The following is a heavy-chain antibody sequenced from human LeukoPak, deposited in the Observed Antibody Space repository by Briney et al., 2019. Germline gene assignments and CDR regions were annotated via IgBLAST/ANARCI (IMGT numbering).Heavy chain of an antibody. D-gene: IGHD3-22*01. Sequence: GGSLRLSCAASGFTVTTKYMSWVRQAPGKGLEWVSIIYGGNSTYYADSVKGRFTISRDNSKNTLYLQMNSLRAEDTAVYYCARELQSSGYYYPDCWGQGTLVTVSS. V-gene: IGHV3-66*01. CDR3: ARELQSSGYYYPDC. CDR1: GFTVTTKY. CDR2: IYGGNST. J-gene: IGHJ4*02.